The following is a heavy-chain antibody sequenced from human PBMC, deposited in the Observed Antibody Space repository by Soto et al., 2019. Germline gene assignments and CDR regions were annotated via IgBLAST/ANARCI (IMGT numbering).Heavy chain of an antibody. CDR1: GFTFRSYA. CDR2: ISESGGST. J-gene: IGHJ3*02. Sequence: GGSLRLSCAASGFTFRSYAMSWVRRAPGKGLEWVSAISESGGSTYYADSVKGRFTISRDNSKNTLYLQMNSLRAEDTAVYYCAKDKPGTTAFDIWGRGTLVTVSS. D-gene: IGHD1-1*01. V-gene: IGHV3-23*01. CDR3: AKDKPGTTAFDI.